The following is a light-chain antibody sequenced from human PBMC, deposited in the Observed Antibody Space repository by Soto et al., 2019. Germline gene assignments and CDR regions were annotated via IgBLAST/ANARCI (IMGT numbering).Light chain of an antibody. J-gene: IGKJ2*01. CDR2: DAS. Sequence: DIQMTQSSSTLSASVGDRVTITCLASQSISSWLAWYQQKPGKGPKFLIYDASSLESGVPSRFSGCGSGTEFTLTISSLQPDDFATYYCQQYSSYPYTFGQGTKLEIK. CDR3: QQYSSYPYT. V-gene: IGKV1-5*01. CDR1: QSISSW.